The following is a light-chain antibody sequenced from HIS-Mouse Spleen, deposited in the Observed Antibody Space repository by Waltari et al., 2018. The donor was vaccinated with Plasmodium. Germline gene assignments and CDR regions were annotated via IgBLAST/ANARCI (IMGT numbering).Light chain of an antibody. Sequence: SSELTQDPAVSVALGQTVRITCQGDSLRSYYASWYQQKPGQAPLLVITGKNNRPSGIPDRFSGASSGNTASLTITGAQAEDEADYYCNSRDSSGTHGVFGGGTKLTVL. J-gene: IGLJ2*01. V-gene: IGLV3-19*01. CDR1: SLRSYY. CDR2: GKN. CDR3: NSRDSSGTHGV.